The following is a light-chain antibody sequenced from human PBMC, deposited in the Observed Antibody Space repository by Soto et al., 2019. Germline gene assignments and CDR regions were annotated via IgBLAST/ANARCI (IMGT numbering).Light chain of an antibody. J-gene: IGLJ1*01. CDR1: SSDVGGYNY. V-gene: IGLV2-14*03. CDR3: SSVTSRWL. CDR2: DVN. Sequence: QSALTQPASVSGSPGQSITISCTGTSSDVGGYNYVSWYQQHPGEAPKLILYDVNSRPSGVSNRFSGSKSGNTASLTISGLQAVDEADYYCSSVTSRWLFGTGTKVTVL.